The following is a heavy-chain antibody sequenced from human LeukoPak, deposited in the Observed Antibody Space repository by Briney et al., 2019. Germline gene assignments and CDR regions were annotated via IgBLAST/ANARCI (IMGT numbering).Heavy chain of an antibody. CDR1: GFTFSSYG. CDR2: IRYDGSNK. J-gene: IGHJ4*02. CDR3: ARGLQPLRGYYFDY. Sequence: GGSLRLSCAASGFTFSSYGMHWVRQAPGKGLVWVAFIRYDGSNKYYADSVKGRFTISRDNSKNTLYLQMNSLRAEDTAVYYCARGLQPLRGYYFDYWGQGTLVTVSS. V-gene: IGHV3-30*02. D-gene: IGHD2-15*01.